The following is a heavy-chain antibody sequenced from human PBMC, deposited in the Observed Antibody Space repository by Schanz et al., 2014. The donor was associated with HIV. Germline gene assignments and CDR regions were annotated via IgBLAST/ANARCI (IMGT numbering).Heavy chain of an antibody. Sequence: QVQLVQSGAEVKKPGSSVKVSCKASGGTFMTYAISWVRQAPGQGLEWMGGIIPLFGTTNYAQKFQGRVTMTRDTSTSTVYMELSSLRSEDTAVYYCARSITWLQSELDYWGQGTLVTVSS. J-gene: IGHJ4*02. D-gene: IGHD5-12*01. CDR3: ARSITWLQSELDY. CDR2: IIPLFGTT. CDR1: GGTFMTYA. V-gene: IGHV1-69*05.